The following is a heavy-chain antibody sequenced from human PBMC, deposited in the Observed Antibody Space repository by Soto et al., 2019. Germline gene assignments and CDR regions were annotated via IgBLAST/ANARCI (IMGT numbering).Heavy chain of an antibody. J-gene: IGHJ4*02. V-gene: IGHV3-23*01. CDR1: GFTFSSYA. CDR2: ISGSGGST. CDR3: AKTGSGWYYFDY. Sequence: EVQLLESGGGLVQPGGSLRLSCAASGFTFSSYAMSWVRQAPGKGLEWVSAISGSGGSTYYADSVKGRFTISRDNSKNTLYLEMNSLRAEDTAVYYCAKTGSGWYYFDYWGQGTLVTVSS. D-gene: IGHD6-19*01.